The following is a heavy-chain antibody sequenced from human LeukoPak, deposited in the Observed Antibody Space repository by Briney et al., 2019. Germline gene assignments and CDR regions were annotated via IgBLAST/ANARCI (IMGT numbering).Heavy chain of an antibody. D-gene: IGHD3-22*01. CDR1: GFTFSSYA. CDR3: AREAPYPYYYDSSGYYYD. CDR2: ISGSGGST. J-gene: IGHJ4*02. Sequence: GGSLRLSCAASGFTFSSYAMSWVRQAPGKGLEWVSAISGSGGSTYYADSVKGRFTISRDNSKDTLYLQMNSLRAEDTAVYYCAREAPYPYYYDSSGYYYDWGQGTLVTVSS. V-gene: IGHV3-23*01.